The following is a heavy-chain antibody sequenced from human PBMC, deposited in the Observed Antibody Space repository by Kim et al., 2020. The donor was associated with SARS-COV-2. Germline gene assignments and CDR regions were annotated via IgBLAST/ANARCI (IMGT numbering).Heavy chain of an antibody. CDR2: INHSGST. Sequence: SETLSLTCAVYGGSFSGYYWSWIRQPPGKGLEWIGEINHSGSTNYNPSLKSRVTISEETYKNQFSLKLSYVTAADKAVYYCARRGCSSTSCYFYYYYGMDVWGLGTTFIFSS. CDR3: ARRGCSSTSCYFYYYYGMDV. CDR1: GGSFSGYY. J-gene: IGHJ6*02. D-gene: IGHD2-2*01. V-gene: IGHV4-34*01.